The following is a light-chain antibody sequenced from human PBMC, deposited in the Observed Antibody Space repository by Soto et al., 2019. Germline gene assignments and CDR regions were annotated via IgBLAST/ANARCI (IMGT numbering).Light chain of an antibody. J-gene: IGKJ1*01. CDR3: QQYGSSPQT. CDR1: QSVSSSY. Sequence: DIVLTQSPGTLSLSPGERATRSCRVSQSVSSSYLAWYQQKPGQAPSLLIYGASSRATGIPDRFSGSGSGTDFTLTISRLEPEDFAVYYCQQYGSSPQTFGQGTKVDNK. CDR2: GAS. V-gene: IGKV3-20*01.